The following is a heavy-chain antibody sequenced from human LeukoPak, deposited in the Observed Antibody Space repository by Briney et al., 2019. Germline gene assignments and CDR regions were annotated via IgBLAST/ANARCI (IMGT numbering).Heavy chain of an antibody. V-gene: IGHV3-30*04. J-gene: IGHJ4*02. CDR3: VSLGYSSSSVRY. D-gene: IGHD6-6*01. Sequence: GGSLRLSCAASGFTFSRSAMHWVRQAPGKGLEWVAIISYDGGNKYYTDSVKGRFTISRDNSKKSLYLQMNSLRAEDTAVYFCVSLGYSSSSVRYWGQGTLVTVSS. CDR2: ISYDGGNK. CDR1: GFTFSRSA.